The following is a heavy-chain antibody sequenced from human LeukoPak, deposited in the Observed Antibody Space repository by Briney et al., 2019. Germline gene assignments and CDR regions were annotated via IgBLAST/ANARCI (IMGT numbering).Heavy chain of an antibody. CDR2: VYPGGST. CDR1: GLTVSSNY. Sequence: HSGGSLRLSCAASGLTVSSNYMSWVRQAPGKGLEWVSVVYPGGSTYYAGSVKGRFTISRDNSKNTVFLRMSSLRAEDTAIYFCAACPHGPDYSHHWGQGTPVTISS. J-gene: IGHJ4*02. V-gene: IGHV3-53*01. D-gene: IGHD2-2*01. CDR3: AACPHGPDYSHH.